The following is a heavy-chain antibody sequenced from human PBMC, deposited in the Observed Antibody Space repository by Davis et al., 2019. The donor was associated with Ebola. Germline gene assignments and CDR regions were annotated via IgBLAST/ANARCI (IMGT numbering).Heavy chain of an antibody. CDR3: TRGWLRGGMDV. D-gene: IGHD5-18*01. Sequence: PSEPLSLTCAISGDSVSINSAGWNWIRQSPSTGLEWLGRTYYKSKWYNDYAVSVKSRITINPDTSKNQFSLQLNSVTPEDTALYYCTRGWLRGGMDVWGEGTTVTV. J-gene: IGHJ6*02. CDR1: GDSVSINSAG. CDR2: TYYKSKWYN. V-gene: IGHV6-1*01.